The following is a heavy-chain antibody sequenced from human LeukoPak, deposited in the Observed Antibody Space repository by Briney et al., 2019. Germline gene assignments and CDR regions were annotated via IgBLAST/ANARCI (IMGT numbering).Heavy chain of an antibody. CDR1: GFTFSSYA. V-gene: IGHV3-23*01. CDR2: ISDSGGST. D-gene: IGHD1-14*01. J-gene: IGHJ3*02. Sequence: GGSLRLSCAASGFTFSSYAMSWVRQAPGKGLEWVSAISDSGGSTYFADSVKGRFTISRDSSKSTLYLQMSSLRAEDTAIYYCAKDRLTLSALDIWGQGTMVTVSS. CDR3: AKDRLTLSALDI.